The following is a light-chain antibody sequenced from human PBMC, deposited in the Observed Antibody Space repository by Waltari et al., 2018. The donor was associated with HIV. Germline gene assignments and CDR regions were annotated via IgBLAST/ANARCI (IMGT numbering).Light chain of an antibody. CDR3: AAWDDSLDGPV. Sequence: QPVLTQPPSPSGTPGQRAIISCPGSSHNIGRHAVSWYQHLPGATPPPPIFGSNQRTSGVPDRFSGSKSATSASLAISGLRSVDEADYSCAAWDDSLDGPVFGGGTKLTVL. CDR2: GSN. J-gene: IGLJ2*01. V-gene: IGLV1-44*01. CDR1: SHNIGRHA.